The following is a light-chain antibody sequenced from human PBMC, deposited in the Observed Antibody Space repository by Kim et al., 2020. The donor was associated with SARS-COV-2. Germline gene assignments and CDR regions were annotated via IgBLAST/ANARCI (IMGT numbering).Light chain of an antibody. Sequence: VSVGDRVKMTCRASQSITRWVAWYQQKPGKAPKLLIYDASSLKRGVPSRFSGSGSGTEFTLTSSSLQPDDFATYYCHQYNSYSHTFGQGTKLEI. CDR2: DAS. V-gene: IGKV1-5*01. CDR1: QSITRW. CDR3: HQYNSYSHT. J-gene: IGKJ2*01.